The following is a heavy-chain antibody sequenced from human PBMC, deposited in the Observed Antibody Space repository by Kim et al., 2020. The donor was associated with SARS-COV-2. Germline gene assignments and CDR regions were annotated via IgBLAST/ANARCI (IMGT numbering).Heavy chain of an antibody. V-gene: IGHV1-8*01. CDR3: ARVTFFGVIKAFDL. Sequence: YAKKFQGRVAMTRTTSISTAYMELSSLRSEDTAVYYCARVTFFGVIKAFDLWGQGTLVTVSS. D-gene: IGHD3-3*01. J-gene: IGHJ5*02.